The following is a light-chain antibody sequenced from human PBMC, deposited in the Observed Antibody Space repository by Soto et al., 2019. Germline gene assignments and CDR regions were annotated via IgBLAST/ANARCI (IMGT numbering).Light chain of an antibody. Sequence: QSVLTQPASVSGSPGQSITISCTGTSSDVGAYDYVSWYQHYPGKAPKLIIYEVSYRPSGVSVRSSGSKSVNTASLTISGLQADDEADYYCCSYTSSSTYVFGTGTKVTVL. CDR2: EVS. J-gene: IGLJ1*01. V-gene: IGLV2-14*01. CDR3: CSYTSSSTYV. CDR1: SSDVGAYDY.